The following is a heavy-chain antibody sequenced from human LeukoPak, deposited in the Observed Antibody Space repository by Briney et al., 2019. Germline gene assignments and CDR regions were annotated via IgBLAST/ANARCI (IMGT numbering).Heavy chain of an antibody. CDR2: INPNSGGT. V-gene: IGHV1-2*02. D-gene: IGHD3-22*01. J-gene: IGHJ4*02. Sequence: ASVKVSCKASGYTFTGYYMHWVRQAPGQGLEWMGWINPNSGGTNYAQKFQGRVTMTRDTSISTAYMELRSLRSDDTAVYYCARGFETYYYDSSGYYFLDYWGQGTLVIVSS. CDR1: GYTFTGYY. CDR3: ARGFETYYYDSSGYYFLDY.